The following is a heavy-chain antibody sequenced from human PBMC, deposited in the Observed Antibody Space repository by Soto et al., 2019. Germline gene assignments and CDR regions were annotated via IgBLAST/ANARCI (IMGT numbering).Heavy chain of an antibody. CDR3: ARLHCDSPNCVPLDP. V-gene: IGHV4-39*01. CDR1: GGSIRDDRYY. CDR2: IYYSGTS. J-gene: IGHJ5*02. D-gene: IGHD2-2*01. Sequence: QLQLQESGPGLVKPSETLSLTCTVSGGSIRDDRYYWGWIRQPPGKGLEWIGSIYYSGTSSYNPSLKRRVTMSVDTSKKQLSLRLSSVTAADTAVYYCARLHCDSPNCVPLDPWGQRTLVIVSS.